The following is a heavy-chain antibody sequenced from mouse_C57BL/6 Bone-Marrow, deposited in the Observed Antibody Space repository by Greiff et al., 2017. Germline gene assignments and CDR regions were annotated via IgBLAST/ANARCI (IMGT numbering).Heavy chain of an antibody. CDR1: GYTFTSYG. CDR3: ARRGEYDYGYAMYY. J-gene: IGHJ4*01. CDR2: IYIGNGYT. Sequence: VQLQQSGAELVRPGSSVKMSCTTSGYTFTSYGINWVKQRPGQGLEWIGYIYIGNGYTAYNEKFKGKATLTSDTSSSTAYMQLSSLTSEDSAIDFCARRGEYDYGYAMYYSGQGTSVTVSS. V-gene: IGHV1-58*01. D-gene: IGHD2-4*01.